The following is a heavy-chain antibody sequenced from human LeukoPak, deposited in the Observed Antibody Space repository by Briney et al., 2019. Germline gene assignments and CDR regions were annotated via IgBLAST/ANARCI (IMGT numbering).Heavy chain of an antibody. Sequence: ASVKVSCKTSGYTFTDYDITWVRQAPGQGLEWMGRVSPYNGNTYYSQRFQDRVIITKDTSTGTAYMDLRDLRTDDTAMYYCARNGRVRRVVKDLFEYWGQGTLVAVSS. CDR3: ARNGRVRRVVKDLFEY. J-gene: IGHJ4*02. V-gene: IGHV1-18*01. CDR2: VSPYNGNT. D-gene: IGHD3-10*01. CDR1: GYTFTDYD.